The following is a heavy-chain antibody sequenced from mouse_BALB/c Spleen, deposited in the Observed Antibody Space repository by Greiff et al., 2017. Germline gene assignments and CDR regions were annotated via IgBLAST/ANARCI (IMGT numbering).Heavy chain of an antibody. V-gene: IGHV5-17*02. CDR1: GFTFSSFG. J-gene: IGHJ4*01. Sequence: EVKLVESGGGLVQPGGSRKLSCAASGFTFSSFGMHWVRQAPEKGLEWVAYISSGSSTIYYADTVKGRFTISRDNPKNTLCLQMTSLSSEDTAMYYFARGDYYGSSYRDAMDYWGQGTSVTVSS. CDR2: ISSGSSTI. CDR3: ARGDYYGSSYRDAMDY. D-gene: IGHD1-1*01.